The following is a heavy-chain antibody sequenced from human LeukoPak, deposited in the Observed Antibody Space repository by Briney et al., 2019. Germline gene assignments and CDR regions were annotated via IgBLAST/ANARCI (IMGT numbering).Heavy chain of an antibody. D-gene: IGHD6-13*01. Sequence: GGSLRLSCAASGFTFSPYWMTWVRQAPGKVLEGVANIKQDGGEKYYVDSVKGRFTISRDNAKNSLYLEMNNLRAEDTAVYYCSKNTGIWYFLDYWGRGTLVTVSS. CDR2: IKQDGGEK. V-gene: IGHV3-7*02. J-gene: IGHJ4*02. CDR3: SKNTGIWYFLDY. CDR1: GFTFSPYW.